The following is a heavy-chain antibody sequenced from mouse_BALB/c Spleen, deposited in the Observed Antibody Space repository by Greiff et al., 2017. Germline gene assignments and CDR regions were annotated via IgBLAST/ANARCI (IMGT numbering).Heavy chain of an antibody. CDR2: ISSGSSTI. D-gene: IGHD2-4*01. CDR1: GFTFSSFG. J-gene: IGHJ3*01. Sequence: DVKLQESGGGLVQPGGSRKLSCAASGFTFSSFGMHWVRQAPEKGLEWVAYISSGSSTIYYADTVKGRFTISRDNPKNTLFLQMTSLRSEDTAMYYCARPFYYDYDGFAYWGQGTLVTVSA. V-gene: IGHV5-17*02. CDR3: ARPFYYDYDGFAY.